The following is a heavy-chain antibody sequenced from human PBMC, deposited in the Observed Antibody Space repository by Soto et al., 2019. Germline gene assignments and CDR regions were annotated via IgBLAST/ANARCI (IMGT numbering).Heavy chain of an antibody. CDR1: GFTVTINY. Sequence: EVQVVESGGGLVQPGGSLRLSCAVAGFTVTINYMSWVRQAPGKGLEWVSAIYGGGTIYYADSVKGRFTISRDTSKNPRYPEMNSLRRDATAVYYCHGCGYWGQGTLVTVSS. D-gene: IGHD6-19*01. CDR3: HGCGY. V-gene: IGHV3-53*01. CDR2: IYGGGTI. J-gene: IGHJ4*02.